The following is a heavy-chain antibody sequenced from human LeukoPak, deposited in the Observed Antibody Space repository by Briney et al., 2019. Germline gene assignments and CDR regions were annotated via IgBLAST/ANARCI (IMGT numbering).Heavy chain of an antibody. V-gene: IGHV1-2*02. CDR1: GYTFTDYH. Sequence: ASVKVSCKAFGYTFTDYHMHWVRQAPGQGLEWMGWINPNSGDTNYAQKFQGRVTMTRDTSTSTAYMEVSRLRSDDTAVYYCAKDMRSRGYSGYDCFDYWGQGTLVTVSS. CDR2: INPNSGDT. J-gene: IGHJ4*02. D-gene: IGHD5-12*01. CDR3: AKDMRSRGYSGYDCFDY.